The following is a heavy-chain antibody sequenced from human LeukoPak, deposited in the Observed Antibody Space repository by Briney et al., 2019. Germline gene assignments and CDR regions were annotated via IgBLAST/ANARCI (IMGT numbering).Heavy chain of an antibody. CDR1: GFSFSYYA. V-gene: IGHV3-30*04. CDR2: ISSDGRNK. Sequence: GGSLRLSCAASGFSFSYYAMYWVRQAPGKGLEWVAVISSDGRNKYYADSVRGRFTISRDNSKNTLYLQMNSLRVEDTAVYYCAREGTKTGGHWFDPWGQGTLVTVSS. D-gene: IGHD3-16*01. J-gene: IGHJ5*02. CDR3: AREGTKTGGHWFDP.